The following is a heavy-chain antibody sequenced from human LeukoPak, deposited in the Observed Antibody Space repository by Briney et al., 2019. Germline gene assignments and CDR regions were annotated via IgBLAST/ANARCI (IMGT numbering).Heavy chain of an antibody. CDR1: GGSISSNF. CDR2: IYYTGST. CDR3: ARHTVGVNGMDV. J-gene: IGHJ6*02. Sequence: SETLSLTCTVSGGSISSNFWSWIRQPPGKGLEWIGYIYYTGSTNYNPSLKSRVTISVDTSKNQFSLKLSSVTAADTAVYYCARHTVGVNGMDVWGQGTTVTVSS. D-gene: IGHD3-16*01. V-gene: IGHV4-59*08.